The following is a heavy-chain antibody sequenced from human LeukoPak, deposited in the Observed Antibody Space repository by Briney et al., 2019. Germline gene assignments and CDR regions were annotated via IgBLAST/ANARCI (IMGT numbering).Heavy chain of an antibody. CDR3: ASWYYYDSSGSYYFDY. J-gene: IGHJ4*02. V-gene: IGHV1-18*01. D-gene: IGHD3-22*01. CDR2: ISAYNGNT. Sequence: GASVKVSCKASGYTFISYGISWVRQAPGQGLEWMGWISAYNGNTNYAQKLQGRVTMTTDTSTSTAYMELSSLRSDDTAVYYCASWYYYDSSGSYYFDYWGQGTLVTVSS. CDR1: GYTFISYG.